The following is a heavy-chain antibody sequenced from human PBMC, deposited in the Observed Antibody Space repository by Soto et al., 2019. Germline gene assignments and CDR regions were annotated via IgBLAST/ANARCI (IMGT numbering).Heavy chain of an antibody. D-gene: IGHD4-17*01. CDR3: AKDRSSYGDYVFYYFDY. CDR1: GFTFSSYG. V-gene: IGHV3-30*18. CDR2: ISYDGSNK. Sequence: QVQLVESGGGVVQPGRSLRLSCAASGFTFSSYGMHWVRQAPGKGLEWVAVISYDGSNKYYADSVKGRFTISRDNSKNTLYLQMNSLRAEDTAVYYCAKDRSSYGDYVFYYFDYWGQGTLVTVSS. J-gene: IGHJ4*02.